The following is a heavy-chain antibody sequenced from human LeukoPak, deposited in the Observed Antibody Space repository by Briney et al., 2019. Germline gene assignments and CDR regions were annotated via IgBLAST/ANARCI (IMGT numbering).Heavy chain of an antibody. CDR1: GFTFSGYC. V-gene: IGHV3-7*04. CDR2: INEDGSEK. CDR3: ARAYGSGSFDY. Sequence: GGSLRLSCAASGFTFSGYCMSWVRQAPGRGLEWVANINEDGSEKYYVDSVKGRFTISRDNAENSLDLQMNSLRAEDTAVYYCARAYGSGSFDYWGQGTLVTISS. D-gene: IGHD3-10*01. J-gene: IGHJ4*02.